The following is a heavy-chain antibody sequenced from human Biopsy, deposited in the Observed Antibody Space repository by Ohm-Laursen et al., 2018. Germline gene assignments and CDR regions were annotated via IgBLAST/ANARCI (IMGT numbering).Heavy chain of an antibody. CDR3: ARGSFWFGGNYYYGMDV. CDR1: GYTFTSYD. D-gene: IGHD3-10*01. Sequence: GSSVKVSCKASGYTFTSYDINWVRQATGQGLEWMGWMNPNSGNTDYAQKFQGRVTMTMNTSISTAYMELNSLRSEDTAVYYCARGSFWFGGNYYYGMDVWGQGTTVTVSS. V-gene: IGHV1-8*01. J-gene: IGHJ6*02. CDR2: MNPNSGNT.